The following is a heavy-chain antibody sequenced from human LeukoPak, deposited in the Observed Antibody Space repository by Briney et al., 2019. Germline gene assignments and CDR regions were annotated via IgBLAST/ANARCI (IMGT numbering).Heavy chain of an antibody. D-gene: IGHD3-16*02. CDR1: GGSISSYY. Sequence: SETLSLTCTVSGGSISSYYWSWIRQPPGKGLEWIGYIYYSGSTNYNPSLKSRVTISVDTSKNQFSLKLSSVTAADTAVYYCARDREGLRLGELSLEFDYWGQGTLVTVSS. CDR3: ARDREGLRLGELSLEFDY. J-gene: IGHJ4*02. V-gene: IGHV4-59*01. CDR2: IYYSGST.